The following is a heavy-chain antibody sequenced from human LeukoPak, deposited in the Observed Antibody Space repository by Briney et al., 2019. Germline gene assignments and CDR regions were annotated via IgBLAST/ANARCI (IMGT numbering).Heavy chain of an antibody. V-gene: IGHV3-30-3*01. CDR2: ISYDGSNK. J-gene: IGHJ4*02. CDR3: ARAPKRFLEWYPNY. CDR1: GFTFSSYA. D-gene: IGHD3-3*01. Sequence: GRSLRLSCAASGFTFSSYAMHWVRQAPGKGLEWVAVISYDGSNKYYADSVKGRFTISRDNSKNTLYLQMNSLRAEDTAVYYCARAPKRFLEWYPNYWGQGTLVTVSS.